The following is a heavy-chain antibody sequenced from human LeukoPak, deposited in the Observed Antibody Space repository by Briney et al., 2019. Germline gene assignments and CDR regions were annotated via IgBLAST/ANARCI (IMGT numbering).Heavy chain of an antibody. Sequence: GGSLRLSCAASGFTFSSYWMSWVHQAPGKGLEWVANIKQDGSEKYYVDSVKGRFTISRDNSKNTLYLQMNSLRAEDTAVYYCARSDGSDYGMDVWGQGTTVTVSS. CDR3: ARSDGSDYGMDV. J-gene: IGHJ6*02. CDR2: IKQDGSEK. D-gene: IGHD3-10*01. V-gene: IGHV3-7*03. CDR1: GFTFSSYW.